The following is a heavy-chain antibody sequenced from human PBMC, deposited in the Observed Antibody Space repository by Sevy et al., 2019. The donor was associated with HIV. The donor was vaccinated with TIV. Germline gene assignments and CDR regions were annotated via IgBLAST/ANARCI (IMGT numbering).Heavy chain of an antibody. CDR1: GFTFSSYE. Sequence: GGSLRLSCEASGFTFSSYEMNWVRQAPGKGLEWVSYISSSGTTIKYADSVKGRFTISRDNAKNSLYMQMNSLRAEDTAVYYCARLATTYGMDVWGQGTTVTVSS. CDR2: ISSSGTTI. CDR3: ARLATTYGMDV. D-gene: IGHD1-26*01. V-gene: IGHV3-48*03. J-gene: IGHJ6*02.